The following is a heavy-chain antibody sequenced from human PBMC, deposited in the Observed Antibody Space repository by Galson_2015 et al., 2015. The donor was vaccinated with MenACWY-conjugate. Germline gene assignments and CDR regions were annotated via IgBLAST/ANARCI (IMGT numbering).Heavy chain of an antibody. CDR2: ISPGDSNT. Sequence: QSGAAVIKPGDSLPISCTASGSIFPPSWIAWVRQMHGSCLEWRGIISPGDSNTRYSPSFQGQVTISADKYISTAYLQWSSLKATDTAMYCGARHPPGGRGRDVWGQGTTVTVSS. D-gene: IGHD1-26*01. CDR1: GSIFPPSW. J-gene: IGHJ6*02. CDR3: ARHPPGGRGRDV. V-gene: IGHV5-51*01.